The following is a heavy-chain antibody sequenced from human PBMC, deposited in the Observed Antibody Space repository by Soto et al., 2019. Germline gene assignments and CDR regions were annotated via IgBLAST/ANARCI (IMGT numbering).Heavy chain of an antibody. Sequence: SETLFLTCTVSGDSVSSHYWSWIRQPAGKGLEWLGRLYNDERTNYNPSLKSRVTMSMDTSKNQFSLKLTSVTAADSAVYFCAREPLAHSYFDFWGQGILVTVSS. CDR3: AREPLAHSYFDF. CDR2: LYNDERT. J-gene: IGHJ4*02. CDR1: GDSVSSHY. V-gene: IGHV4-4*07.